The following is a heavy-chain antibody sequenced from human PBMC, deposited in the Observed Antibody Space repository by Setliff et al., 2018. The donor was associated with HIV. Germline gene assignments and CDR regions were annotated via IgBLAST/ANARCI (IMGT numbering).Heavy chain of an antibody. J-gene: IGHJ5*02. Sequence: SETLSLTCTVSGDSITSGHYYWGWIRQPPGKGLEWIGNILSGRDTYYNPSLKSPVSMSVDTSKNQFSLRLTSVTAADTAVYFCARPHSGRGGGAWFDPWGQGTLVTVSS. D-gene: IGHD6-19*01. CDR3: ARPHSGRGGGAWFDP. CDR2: ILSGRDT. CDR1: GDSITSGHYY. V-gene: IGHV4-39*01.